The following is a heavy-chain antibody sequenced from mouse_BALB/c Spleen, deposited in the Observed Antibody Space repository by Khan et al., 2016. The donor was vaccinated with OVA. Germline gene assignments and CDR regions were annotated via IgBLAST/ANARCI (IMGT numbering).Heavy chain of an antibody. Sequence: EVQLKQSGTVLARPGASVKMSCKASGYSFTNYWMHWVQQRPGQGLEWIGAIYPGISDTRYNQKFKGKAKLTAVTSASTAYMELSSLTNEDSAVYYCTRSYDSYYFDYGGQGTTLTVSS. D-gene: IGHD2-4*01. V-gene: IGHV1-5*01. CDR3: TRSYDSYYFDY. J-gene: IGHJ2*01. CDR2: IYPGISDT. CDR1: GYSFTNYW.